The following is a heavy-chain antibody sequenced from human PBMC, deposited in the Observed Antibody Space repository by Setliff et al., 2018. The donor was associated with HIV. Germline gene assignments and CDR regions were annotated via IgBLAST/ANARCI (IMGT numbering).Heavy chain of an antibody. CDR2: IFTSGDT. Sequence: PSETLSLTCTVSGVSISNYYWNWIRQPPGKGLEWIGYIFTSGDTNYNPSLRSRVTLSVDTSKNQVSLKLGSVTAADTAVYYCAREGGKLWFGELLYAFDIWGQGTMVTVSS. D-gene: IGHD3-10*01. CDR1: GVSISNYY. J-gene: IGHJ3*02. V-gene: IGHV4-4*09. CDR3: AREGGKLWFGELLYAFDI.